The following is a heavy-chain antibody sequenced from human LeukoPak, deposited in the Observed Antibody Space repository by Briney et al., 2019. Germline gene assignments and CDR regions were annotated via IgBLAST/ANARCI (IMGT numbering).Heavy chain of an antibody. D-gene: IGHD3-22*01. J-gene: IGHJ6*02. CDR2: IIPIFGTA. CDR3: ATSWRAYDSGPPGDYYGMDV. Sequence: GASVKVSCKASGYTFTSYGISWVRQAPGQGLEWMGGIIPIFGTANYAQKFQGRVTITADESTSTAYMELSSLRSEDTAVYYCATSWRAYDSGPPGDYYGMDVWGQGTTVTVSS. V-gene: IGHV1-69*13. CDR1: GYTFTSYG.